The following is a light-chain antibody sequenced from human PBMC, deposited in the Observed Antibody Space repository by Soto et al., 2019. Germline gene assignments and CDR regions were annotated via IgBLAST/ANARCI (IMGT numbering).Light chain of an antibody. Sequence: DIQMTQSPSSLSASVGDRVTITCRASQGISTYLAWYQQKPGKGPNLLIYAASALQSGVRSRFSGGGSGTEFTLSISSLQPEDVATYYCQKYNIDPLLTFGPGTKVEIK. V-gene: IGKV1-27*01. CDR3: QKYNIDPLLT. CDR1: QGISTY. CDR2: AAS. J-gene: IGKJ3*01.